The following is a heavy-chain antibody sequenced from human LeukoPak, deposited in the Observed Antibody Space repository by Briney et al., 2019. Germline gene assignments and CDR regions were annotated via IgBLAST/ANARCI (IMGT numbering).Heavy chain of an antibody. CDR1: GFTFSSYA. Sequence: PGGSLRLSCAASGFTFSSYAMSWVRQAPGKGLEWVSAISGSGGSTYYADSVKGRFTISRDNSKNTLYLQMNSLRAEDTAVYYCAKDTSELLDSDAVDYWGQGTLVTVSS. CDR3: AKDTSELLDSDAVDY. D-gene: IGHD1-26*01. J-gene: IGHJ4*02. V-gene: IGHV3-23*01. CDR2: ISGSGGST.